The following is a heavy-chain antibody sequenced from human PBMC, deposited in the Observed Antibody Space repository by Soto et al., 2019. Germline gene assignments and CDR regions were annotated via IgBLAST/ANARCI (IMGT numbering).Heavy chain of an antibody. J-gene: IGHJ4*02. CDR3: VRVLVRYHGHHDY. CDR2: INIDGSGT. CDR1: GFTFSTYW. Sequence: PGGSLRLSCAASGFTFSTYWMHWVRQAPGKGLVWVSRINIDGSGTTYADSVKGRFTISRDNAKNTLYLQMNSLRAEDTAVYYFVRVLVRYHGHHDYWGQGTLVTVSS. V-gene: IGHV3-74*01. D-gene: IGHD3-10*02.